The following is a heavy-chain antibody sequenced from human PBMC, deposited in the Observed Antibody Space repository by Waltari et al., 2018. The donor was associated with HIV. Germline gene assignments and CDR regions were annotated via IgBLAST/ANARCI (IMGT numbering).Heavy chain of an antibody. CDR2: INSDETTT. Sequence: EVQLVESGGGLVQPGESLRLSCVASGFIFNRYWMHWVRQVAGKGLVWVSHINSDETTTNYADSVKVRFTISRDNAKNTLYLQMSSLRVDDTAIYYCASGDYNSAWSELDYWGQGTLVTVSS. CDR1: GFIFNRYW. J-gene: IGHJ4*02. CDR3: ASGDYNSAWSELDY. V-gene: IGHV3-74*01. D-gene: IGHD3-9*01.